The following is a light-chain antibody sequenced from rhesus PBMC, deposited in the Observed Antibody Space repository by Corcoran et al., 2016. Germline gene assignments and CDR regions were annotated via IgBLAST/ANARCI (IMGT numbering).Light chain of an antibody. CDR1: ENVNNH. CDR3: QQSFGVPPT. V-gene: IGKV1-74*01. J-gene: IGKJ4*01. Sequence: DIQMTQSPSSLSASIGERVTVTCRASENVNNHLNWYQQKPGKAPKFLIYKASNFQDGVPSRFSGSGSGTDYTLTISSLQAEDVATYYCQQSFGVPPTFGGGTKVDLK. CDR2: KAS.